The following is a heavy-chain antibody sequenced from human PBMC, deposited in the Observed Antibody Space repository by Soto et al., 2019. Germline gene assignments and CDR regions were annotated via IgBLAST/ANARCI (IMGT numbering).Heavy chain of an antibody. CDR1: GFTFSSYS. D-gene: IGHD5-12*01. J-gene: IGHJ4*02. Sequence: EVQLVESGGGLVKPGGSLRLSCAASGFTFSSYSMNWVPQAPGKGLEWVSSISSSSSYIYYADSVKGRFTISRNNAKNSLYLQMYSMRAEDTAVYSCARDAGGYDFNYWGQGTLDTVSS. CDR2: ISSSSSYI. CDR3: ARDAGGYDFNY. V-gene: IGHV3-21*03.